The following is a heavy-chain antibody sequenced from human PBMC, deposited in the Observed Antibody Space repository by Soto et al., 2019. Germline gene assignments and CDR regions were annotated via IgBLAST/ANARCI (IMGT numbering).Heavy chain of an antibody. CDR1: GGSISSSSYY. CDR3: ARERTNDDYYDSSGYCYFDY. V-gene: IGHV4-39*02. D-gene: IGHD3-22*01. J-gene: IGHJ4*02. CDR2: IYYSGST. Sequence: PSETLSLTCTVSGGSISSSSYYWGWIRQPPGKGLEWIGSIYYSGSTYYNPSLKSRVTISVDTSKNQFSLKLSSVTAADTAVHYCARERTNDDYYDSSGYCYFDYWGQGTLVTVSS.